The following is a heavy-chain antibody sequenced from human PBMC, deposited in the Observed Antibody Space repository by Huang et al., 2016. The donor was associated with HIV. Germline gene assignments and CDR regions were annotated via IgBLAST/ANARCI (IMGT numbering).Heavy chain of an antibody. CDR2: MNSDGRST. D-gene: IGHD3-10*01. Sequence: ELQLVESGGGFVQPGGSLRLSCAASGYTLRDPWMHWVRQAPGKGWVWVSSMNSDGRSTTYADSVQGRFTIARDNAKNTLYLQMKGLRVEDTAVYYCTRVAAGDWYFDLWGRGTLVTVSA. J-gene: IGHJ2*01. CDR1: GYTLRDPW. V-gene: IGHV3-74*01. CDR3: TRVAAGDWYFDL.